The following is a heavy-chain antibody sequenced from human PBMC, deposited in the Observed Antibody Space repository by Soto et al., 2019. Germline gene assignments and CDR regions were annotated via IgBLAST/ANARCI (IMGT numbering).Heavy chain of an antibody. Sequence: GAAVKVSCKASGFTFTSSAVKWVRQARGQRLEWIGWIVVGSGNTNYAQKFQERITITRDMSTSTAYMQLSSLRSEHPPVYYCAAYEGHSHGSGSHWGQGVLATVSS. CDR2: IVVGSGNT. CDR3: AAYEGHSHGSGSH. J-gene: IGHJ4*02. CDR1: GFTFTSSA. D-gene: IGHD3-10*01. V-gene: IGHV1-58*01.